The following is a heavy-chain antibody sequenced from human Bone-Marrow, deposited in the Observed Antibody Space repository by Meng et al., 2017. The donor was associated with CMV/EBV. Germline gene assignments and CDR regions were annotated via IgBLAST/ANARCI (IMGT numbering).Heavy chain of an antibody. CDR1: GFTFSSNA. D-gene: IGHD5-24*01. J-gene: IGHJ4*02. V-gene: IGHV3-30-3*01. CDR3: ARDLESLYFDY. CDR2: LSYDGSNK. Sequence: QVEVVVSGGGLVQPGRSLRLSGSPSGFTFSSNAMHGVRQAPGKGLEWVAVLSYDGSNKYYADSVKGRFTISRDNSKNTLYLQMNSLRAEDTAVYYCARDLESLYFDYWGQGTLVTVSS.